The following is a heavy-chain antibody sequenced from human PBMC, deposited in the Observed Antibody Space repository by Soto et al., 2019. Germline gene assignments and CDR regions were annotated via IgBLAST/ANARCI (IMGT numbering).Heavy chain of an antibody. CDR3: ARGKFYAFDI. J-gene: IGHJ3*02. Sequence: QVQLQESGPGLVKPSGTLSLTCAVSGVSISIPNWWAWVRQAPGKGLEWIGEIDHSGTTNYNPSLNSRVTISLDRSKNQFSLRWTSVAAADTAVYFCARGKFYAFDIWGQGTMVTVSS. V-gene: IGHV4-4*02. CDR2: IDHSGTT. CDR1: GVSISIPNW.